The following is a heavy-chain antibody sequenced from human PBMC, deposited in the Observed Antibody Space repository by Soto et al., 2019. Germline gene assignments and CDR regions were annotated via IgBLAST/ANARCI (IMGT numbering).Heavy chain of an antibody. CDR2: IFYSGSTTY. CDR1: GGSISGHY. CDR3: ARVGSSGWSPDY. Sequence: SETLSLTCTVSGGSISGHYWIWIRQPPGEGMEWIGYIFYSGSTTYNNNPSLKSRVTISVDTSKNQFSLSLSSVTAADTAVYYCARVGSSGWSPDYWGQGTMVTVSS. V-gene: IGHV4-59*11. J-gene: IGHJ4*02. D-gene: IGHD6-19*01.